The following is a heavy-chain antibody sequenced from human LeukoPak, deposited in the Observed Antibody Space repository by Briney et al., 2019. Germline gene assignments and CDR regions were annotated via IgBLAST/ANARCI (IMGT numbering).Heavy chain of an antibody. J-gene: IGHJ6*03. Sequence: GGSLRLSCAASEFTFNSYAVSWVRQPPGKGLEWVSTISGSGDNTYYADSVKGRFTISRDTSKNTVFLQMNILRADDTAVYYCAKALRASHRPVYSYYYMDVWGKGTTVTVSS. CDR3: AKALRASHRPVYSYYYMDV. CDR1: EFTFNSYA. CDR2: ISGSGDNT. V-gene: IGHV3-23*01.